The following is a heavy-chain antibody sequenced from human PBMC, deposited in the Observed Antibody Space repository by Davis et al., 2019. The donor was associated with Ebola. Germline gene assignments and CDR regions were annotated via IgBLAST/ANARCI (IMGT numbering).Heavy chain of an antibody. CDR3: ARPGRLGELYN. Sequence: ASVKVSCKASGYTFTGYYMHWVRQAPGQGLEWMGRINPNSGGTNYAQKFQGRVTMTTDTSTSTAYMELRSLRSDDTAVYYCARPGRLGELYNWGQGTLVTVSS. J-gene: IGHJ4*02. CDR2: INPNSGGT. CDR1: GYTFTGYY. D-gene: IGHD3-16*01. V-gene: IGHV1-2*06.